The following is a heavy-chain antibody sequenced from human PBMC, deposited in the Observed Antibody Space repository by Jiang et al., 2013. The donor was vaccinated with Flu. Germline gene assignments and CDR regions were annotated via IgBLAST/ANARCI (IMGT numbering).Heavy chain of an antibody. J-gene: IGHJ4*02. CDR1: GYPFNRYN. CDR2: IDTNTGNP. D-gene: IGHD5-24*01. Sequence: LKKPGASVKVSCKASGYPFNRYNLNWVRQAPGHGLEWMGWIDTNTGNPTYAQGFTGRFAFSLDTSVSTAYLQISSLKAEDTAVYYCARVLRDGYNIGYWGQGTLVTVSS. CDR3: ARVLRDGYNIGY. V-gene: IGHV7-4-1*02.